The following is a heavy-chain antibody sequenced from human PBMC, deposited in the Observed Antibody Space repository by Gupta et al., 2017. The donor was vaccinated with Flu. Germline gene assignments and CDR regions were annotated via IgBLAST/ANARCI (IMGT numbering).Heavy chain of an antibody. CDR2: ITSTGVNT. D-gene: IGHD3-3*01. J-gene: IGHJ4*02. Sequence: VRQAPGEGLKWVSAITSTGVNTYYADPVKGRFTSSRDNSKGTLYLQMNFLRAEDTATYCCAKYDSNAFIDYWGQGTLVAVSS. CDR3: AKYDSNAFIDY. V-gene: IGHV3-23*01.